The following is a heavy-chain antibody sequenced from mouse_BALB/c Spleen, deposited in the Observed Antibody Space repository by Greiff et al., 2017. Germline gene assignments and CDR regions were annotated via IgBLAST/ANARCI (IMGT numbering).Heavy chain of an antibody. Sequence: VQLQESGAELAKPGASVKMSCKASGYTFTSYWMHWVKQRPGQGLEWIGYINPSTGYTEYNQKFKDKATLTADKSSSTAYMQLSSLTSEDSAVYYCARKPRYDDAMDYWGQGTSVTVSS. V-gene: IGHV1-7*01. CDR2: INPSTGYT. CDR1: GYTFTSYW. J-gene: IGHJ4*01. CDR3: ARKPRYDDAMDY. D-gene: IGHD2-14*01.